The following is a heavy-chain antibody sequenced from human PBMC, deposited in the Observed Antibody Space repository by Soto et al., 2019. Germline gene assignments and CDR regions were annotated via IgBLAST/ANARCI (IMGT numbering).Heavy chain of an antibody. J-gene: IGHJ4*02. CDR2: IYYSGST. CDR3: ARDKDSYGPLAFYY. V-gene: IGHV4-31*03. Sequence: LSLTCTVSGGSISSGGYYWSWIRQHPGKGLEWIGYIYYSGSTYYNPSLKSRVTISVDTSKNQFSLKLSSVTAADTAVYYCARDKDSYGPLAFYYWGQGTLVTVSS. CDR1: GGSISSGGYY. D-gene: IGHD5-18*01.